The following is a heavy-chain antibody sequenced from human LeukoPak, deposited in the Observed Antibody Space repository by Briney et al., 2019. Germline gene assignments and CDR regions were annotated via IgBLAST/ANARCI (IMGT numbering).Heavy chain of an antibody. CDR2: INSASATF. V-gene: IGHV3-48*01. Sequence: RGSLRLSCVASGFTFSTSSMNWVRQAPGKGLEWISYINSASATFYYADSVKGRFIISRDNAKNLLFLQMNNLRAEDSAMYYCARDVGFVVVPAVFDSWGQGTLVTVSS. CDR3: ARDVGFVVVPAVFDS. CDR1: GFTFSTSS. J-gene: IGHJ4*02. D-gene: IGHD2-2*01.